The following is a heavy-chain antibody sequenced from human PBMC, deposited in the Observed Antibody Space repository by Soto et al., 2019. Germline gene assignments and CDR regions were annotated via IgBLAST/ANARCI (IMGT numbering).Heavy chain of an antibody. V-gene: IGHV4-30-2*01. Sequence: HLQESGSGLVKPSETLSLTCGVSGDSIRSGRFSWNWIRQPPGKGLEWLGYIYHSGSTYYNLSLKRLITISLDALKNEFSLRVRSATAADTAVYFWARGGEEERDLVSFGVDSWGPGTLVTVSS. J-gene: IGHJ5*01. CDR1: GDSIRSGRFS. CDR3: ARGGEEERDLVSFGVDS. D-gene: IGHD3-10*01. CDR2: IYHSGST.